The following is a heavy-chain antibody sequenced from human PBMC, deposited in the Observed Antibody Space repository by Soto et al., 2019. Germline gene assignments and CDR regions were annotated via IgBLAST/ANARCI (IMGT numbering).Heavy chain of an antibody. V-gene: IGHV1-69*01. CDR3: ARPKGYCSSTSCPRNYYYYGMDV. CDR2: IIPIFGTA. D-gene: IGHD2-2*01. CDR1: GGTFSSYA. J-gene: IGHJ6*02. Sequence: QVQLVQSGAEVKKPGSSVKVSCKASGGTFSSYAISWVRQAPGQGLEWMGGIIPIFGTANYAQKFQGRVTITADESTSTDYMELSSLRSEDTAVYYCARPKGYCSSTSCPRNYYYYGMDVWGQGTTVTVSS.